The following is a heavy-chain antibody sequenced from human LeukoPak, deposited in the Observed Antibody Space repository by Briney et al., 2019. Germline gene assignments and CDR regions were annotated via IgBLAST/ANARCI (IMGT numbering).Heavy chain of an antibody. J-gene: IGHJ4*02. CDR3: ARDKSLFYYDSSGYYQARDFDY. V-gene: IGHV4-38-2*02. D-gene: IGHD3-22*01. CDR2: VYRSGTT. CDR1: SLTNGSH. Sequence: SETLSLTCTVSSLTNGSHWGWIGQSPGKGLEWIGSVYRSGTTYYNPSLTSRIDISIDTSKKQFSLKLSAVTAADTAVYYCARDKSLFYYDSSGYYQARDFDYWGQGILVTVSS.